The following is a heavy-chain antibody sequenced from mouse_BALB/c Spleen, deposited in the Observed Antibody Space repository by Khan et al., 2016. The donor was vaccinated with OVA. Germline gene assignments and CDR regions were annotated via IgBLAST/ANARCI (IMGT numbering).Heavy chain of an antibody. J-gene: IGHJ2*01. CDR3: ARNREPDYFDY. Sequence: QVQLKESGPGLVAPSQSLSITCTVSGFSLTSHGVHWVRQPPGKGLAWLGVIWAGGITNYNSALMSRLSISKDSSKSQVFLTMNSLQTDDTAMYYCARNREPDYFDYWGQGTTLTVSS. CDR1: GFSLTSHG. CDR2: IWAGGIT. V-gene: IGHV2-9*02.